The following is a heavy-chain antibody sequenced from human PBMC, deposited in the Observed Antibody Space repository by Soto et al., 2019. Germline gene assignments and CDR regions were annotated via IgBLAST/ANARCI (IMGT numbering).Heavy chain of an antibody. V-gene: IGHV1-3*05. J-gene: IGHJ4*02. CDR2: INAGNGNT. Sequence: QVQLVQSGAEEKKPGASVKVSCKASGYTFTGYAMHGVRQAPGQRLEWMGWINAGNGNTKYSQKLQGRVTITSDTSASTAYMELSSLRSDDTAVYYCARSVAVPADFDYWGQGTLVTVSS. CDR3: ARSVAVPADFDY. D-gene: IGHD6-19*01. CDR1: GYTFTGYA.